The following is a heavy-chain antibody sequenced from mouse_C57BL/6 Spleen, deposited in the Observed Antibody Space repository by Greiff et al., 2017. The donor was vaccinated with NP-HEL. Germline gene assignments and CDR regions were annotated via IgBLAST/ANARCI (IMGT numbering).Heavy chain of an antibody. J-gene: IGHJ1*03. D-gene: IGHD1-1*01. Sequence: EVQGVESGGGLVKPGGSLKLSCAASGFTFSSYAMSWVRQTPEKRLEWVATISDGGSYTYYPDNVKGRFTISRDNAKTNLYLQMSHLKSEDTAMYYCARDIAITTVVDDWYLDVWGTGTTVTVSS. CDR3: ARDIAITTVVDDWYLDV. V-gene: IGHV5-4*01. CDR2: ISDGGSYT. CDR1: GFTFSSYA.